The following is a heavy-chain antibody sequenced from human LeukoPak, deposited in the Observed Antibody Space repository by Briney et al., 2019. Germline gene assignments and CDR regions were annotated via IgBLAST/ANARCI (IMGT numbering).Heavy chain of an antibody. J-gene: IGHJ4*02. Sequence: SETLSLTCAVYGGSFSGYYWSWIRQPPGKGLEWIGEINDSGSTSCSPSLESRVSISVDTSKSQFSLKLSSVTAADTAVYYCARVIDYDISGYYLGYWGQGNRVTVSS. CDR2: INDSGST. D-gene: IGHD3-22*01. V-gene: IGHV4-34*01. CDR3: ARVIDYDISGYYLGY. CDR1: GGSFSGYY.